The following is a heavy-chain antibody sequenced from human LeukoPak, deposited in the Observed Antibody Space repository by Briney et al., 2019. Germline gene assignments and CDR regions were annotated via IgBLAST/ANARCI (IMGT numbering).Heavy chain of an antibody. V-gene: IGHV1-69*13. CDR2: IIPIFGTV. CDR3: ARPYGDYYYYGMDV. D-gene: IGHD4-17*01. CDR1: GGTFSSYA. J-gene: IGHJ6*02. Sequence: ASVKVSYKASGGTFSSYAISWVRQAPGQGLEWMGGIIPIFGTVNYAQKFQGRVTITADESTSTAYMELSSLRSEDTAVYYCARPYGDYYYYGMDVWGQGTTVTVSS.